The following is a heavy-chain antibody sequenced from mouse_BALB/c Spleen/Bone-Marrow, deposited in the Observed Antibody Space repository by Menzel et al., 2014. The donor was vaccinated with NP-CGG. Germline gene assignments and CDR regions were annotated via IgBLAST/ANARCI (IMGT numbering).Heavy chain of an antibody. J-gene: IGHJ4*01. CDR1: GFTFSSYG. D-gene: IGHD1-1*01. CDR2: INSNGGST. V-gene: IGHV5-6-3*01. CDR3: ARDYYGSSYAMDY. Sequence: EVKVVDSGGGLVQPGGSLKLSCAASGFTFSSYGMSWVRQTPDKRLELVATINSNGGSTYYPDSVKGRFTISRDNAKNTLYLQMSSLKSEDTAMYYCARDYYGSSYAMDYWGQGTSVTVSS.